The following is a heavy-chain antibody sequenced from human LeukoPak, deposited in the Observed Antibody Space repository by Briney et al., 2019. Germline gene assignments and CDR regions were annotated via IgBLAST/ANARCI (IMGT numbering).Heavy chain of an antibody. Sequence: APVKVSCKASGDTFSSYAITWVRPAPGQGLEWMGGIIPIFDTSNYAQKFQGRVTFTSDDSTSTAYMELSSLRSEDTAVYYCARLKRGIGAAGTSLRGWFDPWGQGTLVTVSS. J-gene: IGHJ5*02. CDR2: IIPIFDTS. V-gene: IGHV1-69*13. D-gene: IGHD6-13*01. CDR3: ARLKRGIGAAGTSLRGWFDP. CDR1: GDTFSSYA.